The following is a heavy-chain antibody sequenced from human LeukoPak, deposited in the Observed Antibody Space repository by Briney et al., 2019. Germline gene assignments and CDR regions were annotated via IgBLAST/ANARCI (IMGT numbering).Heavy chain of an antibody. CDR1: GYTFTGYY. CDR3: ARPPPGLGVAWAWFDP. J-gene: IGHJ5*02. CDR2: INPNSGGT. V-gene: IGHV1-2*02. Sequence: GASVKVSCKASGYTFTGYYMHWVRQAPGQGLEWMGWINPNSGGTNYAQKFQGRVTMTRDTSISTAYMELRSLRFEDTAVYYCARPPPGLGVAWAWFDPWGQGTLVTVSS. D-gene: IGHD3-3*01.